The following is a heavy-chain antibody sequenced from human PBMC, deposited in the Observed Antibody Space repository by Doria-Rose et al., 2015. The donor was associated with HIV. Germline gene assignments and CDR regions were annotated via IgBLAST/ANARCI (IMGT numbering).Heavy chain of an antibody. J-gene: IGHJ4*02. CDR2: IFSDDER. V-gene: IGHV2-26*01. Sequence: QITLKESGPVLVKPTETLTLTCTVSGVSLSSPGMGVSWIRQPPGKALEWLADIFSDDERSCNTSLKSRLTISRGTSKSQVVLTMTDMDPVDTATYYCARIKSSRWYHKYYFDFWGQGTLVIVSA. CDR1: GVSLSSPGMG. D-gene: IGHD6-13*01. CDR3: ARIKSSRWYHKYYFDF.